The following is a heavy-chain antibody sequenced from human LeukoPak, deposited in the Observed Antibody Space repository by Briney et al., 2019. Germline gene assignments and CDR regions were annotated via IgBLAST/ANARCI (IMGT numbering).Heavy chain of an antibody. D-gene: IGHD3-10*01. CDR2: IYYSGST. CDR1: GGSISSYY. CDR3: ARSGRPLTYYYGSGSHRNWFDP. V-gene: IGHV4-59*01. J-gene: IGHJ5*02. Sequence: KPSETLSLTCTVSGGSISSYYWSWIRQPPGKGLEWIGYIYYSGSTNYNPSLKSRVTISVDTSKNQFSLKLSSVTAADTAVYYCARSGRPLTYYYGSGSHRNWFDPWGQGTLVTVSS.